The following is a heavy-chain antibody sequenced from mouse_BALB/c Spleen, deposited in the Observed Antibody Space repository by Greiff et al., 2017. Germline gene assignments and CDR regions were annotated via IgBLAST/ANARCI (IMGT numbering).Heavy chain of an antibody. V-gene: IGHV1S29*02. D-gene: IGHD2-10*02. CDR1: GYTFTDYN. CDR2: IYPYNGGT. CDR3: ARGYGNYAMDY. Sequence: VQLKQSGPELVKPGASVKISCKASGYTFTDYNMHWVKQSHGKSLEWIGYIYPYNGGTGYNQKFKSKATLTVDNSSSTAYMELRSLTSEDSAVYYCARGYGNYAMDYWGQGTSVTVSS. J-gene: IGHJ4*01.